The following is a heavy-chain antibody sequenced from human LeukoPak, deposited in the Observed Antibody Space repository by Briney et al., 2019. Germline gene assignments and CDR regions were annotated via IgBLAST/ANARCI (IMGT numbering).Heavy chain of an antibody. V-gene: IGHV3-53*01. Sequence: GGSLRLSCAASGFTVSSNYMSWVRQAPGKGLEWVSVIYSGGGTYYADSVKGRLTISRDNSKNTLYLQMNSLRAEDTAVYFCARGRFYYFDYWGQGTLVTVSS. D-gene: IGHD3-3*01. CDR3: ARGRFYYFDY. CDR2: IYSGGGT. CDR1: GFTVSSNY. J-gene: IGHJ4*02.